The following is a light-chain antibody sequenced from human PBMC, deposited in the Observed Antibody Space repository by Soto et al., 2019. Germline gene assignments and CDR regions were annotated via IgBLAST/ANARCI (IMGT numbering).Light chain of an antibody. Sequence: ESVLTQSPGTLSLSPGERATLSCRASQSVSSNSLAWDQQKPGQAPRLLIYGASSRATGTPDRFSGSGSGTDFTLTISRLEPEDFAVYYCQQFGGSPPSWTFGQGTKVEI. V-gene: IGKV3-20*01. CDR1: QSVSSNS. J-gene: IGKJ1*01. CDR3: QQFGGSPPSWT. CDR2: GAS.